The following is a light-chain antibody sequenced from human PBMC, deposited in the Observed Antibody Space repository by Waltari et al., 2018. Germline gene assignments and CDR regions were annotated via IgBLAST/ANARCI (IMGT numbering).Light chain of an antibody. Sequence: DIQMTQSPPSLSASVGDRVTITCRASQNINRYLNWYHQKAGKAPKVLIYGASNLQSGVPSRFGGSGSGTDFTLTISSLQPEDFGTYYCQQVYITPWTFGQGTRLEVK. V-gene: IGKV1-39*01. CDR3: QQVYITPWT. CDR2: GAS. J-gene: IGKJ1*01. CDR1: QNINRY.